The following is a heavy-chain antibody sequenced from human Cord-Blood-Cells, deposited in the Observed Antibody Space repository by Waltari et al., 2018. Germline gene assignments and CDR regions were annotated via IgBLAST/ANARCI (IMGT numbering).Heavy chain of an antibody. J-gene: IGHJ4*02. CDR3: ARVRFRGFGEAY. CDR1: GETCSGSY. D-gene: IGHD3-10*01. CDR2: INHTVST. V-gene: IGHV4-34*01. Sequence: QLQLRGAGLLKPSETLFLTCADNGETCSGSYCAWIRQPPGKGLAWIGEINHTVSTNYDPSLKSRVTISVDTSKNQFALKLSSVTAADTAVYYCARVRFRGFGEAYWGQGTLVTVSS.